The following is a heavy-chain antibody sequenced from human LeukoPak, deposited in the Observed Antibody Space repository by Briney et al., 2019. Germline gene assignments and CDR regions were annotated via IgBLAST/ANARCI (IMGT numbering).Heavy chain of an antibody. CDR3: ARVVGYYYDSSGYYMYYFDY. CDR1: GGSISSYY. Sequence: SETLSLTCTVSGGSISSYYWSWIRQPPGKGLEWIGYVYYSGSTNYNPSLKSRVTISVDTSKNQFSLKLGSVTAADTAVYYCARVVGYYYDSSGYYMYYFDYWGQGTLVTVSS. D-gene: IGHD3-22*01. V-gene: IGHV4-59*01. CDR2: VYYSGST. J-gene: IGHJ4*02.